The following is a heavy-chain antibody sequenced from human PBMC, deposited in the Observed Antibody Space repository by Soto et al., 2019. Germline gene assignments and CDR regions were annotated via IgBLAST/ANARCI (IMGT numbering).Heavy chain of an antibody. Sequence: QLQLQESGPGLVKPSETLSLTCTVSGGSVSSSNFYWGWVRQSPGKGLEWIGSIYYSGSTYYNPSRESRVTISVDKSKNQFSLKVISVTAADTAVYYCARLEGLATISYHFDYWGQGTLVTVSS. V-gene: IGHV4-39*01. CDR2: IYYSGST. D-gene: IGHD3-9*01. J-gene: IGHJ4*02. CDR1: GGSVSSSNFY. CDR3: ARLEGLATISYHFDY.